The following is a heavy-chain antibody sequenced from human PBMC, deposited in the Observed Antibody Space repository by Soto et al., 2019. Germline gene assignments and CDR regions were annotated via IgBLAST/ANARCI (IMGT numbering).Heavy chain of an antibody. Sequence: EVQLVESGGGLVQPGGSLRLSCAASGFTVSSNYMSWVRQAPGKGLEWVSVIYSDGSTYYGDSVKGRFTISRHNSKNTLYLQMNSLRAEDTAVYYCARDPYYDSSGYLASNGMDVWGQGTTVTVSS. V-gene: IGHV3-53*04. CDR1: GFTVSSNY. D-gene: IGHD3-22*01. J-gene: IGHJ6*02. CDR2: IYSDGST. CDR3: ARDPYYDSSGYLASNGMDV.